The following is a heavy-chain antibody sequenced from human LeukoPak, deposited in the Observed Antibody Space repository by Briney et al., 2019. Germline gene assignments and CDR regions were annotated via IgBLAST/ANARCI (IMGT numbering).Heavy chain of an antibody. CDR2: IYYSGST. CDR1: GGSISSYY. J-gene: IGHJ3*02. V-gene: IGHV4-59*01. Sequence: SETLSLTCTVSGGSISSYYWSWIRQPPGKGLEWIGYIYYSGSTNYNPSLKSRVTISVDTSKNQFSLKLSSVTAADTAVYYCARNNEYYYDSSGKHFGAFDIWGQGTMVTVSS. CDR3: ARNNEYYYDSSGKHFGAFDI. D-gene: IGHD3-22*01.